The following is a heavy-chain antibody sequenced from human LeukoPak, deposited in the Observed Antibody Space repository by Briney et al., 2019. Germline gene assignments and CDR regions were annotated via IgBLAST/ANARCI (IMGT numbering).Heavy chain of an antibody. CDR1: GYTFTGCA. Sequence: ASVKVSCKASGYTFTGCALHWVRQAPGHRLEWMGWINPGNGDTKYSQKFQGRVTITRDTSATTAYMELSSLRSEDTTMYYCARSAGSGSSNWFDPWGQGTLVTVSS. D-gene: IGHD3-10*01. CDR3: ARSAGSGSSNWFDP. V-gene: IGHV1-3*01. CDR2: INPGNGDT. J-gene: IGHJ5*02.